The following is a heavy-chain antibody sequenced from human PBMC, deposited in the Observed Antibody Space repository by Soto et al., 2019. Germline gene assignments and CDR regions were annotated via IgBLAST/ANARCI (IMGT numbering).Heavy chain of an antibody. CDR1: GFTFSTYW. J-gene: IGHJ4*02. CDR2: INQDGSKK. Sequence: GGSLRLSCAASGFTFSTYWMSWVRQAPGKGLEWVANINQDGSKKSYVDSVKGRFTISRDNAKNSLYLQLNSLRAEDTAVYFCARGGYCSGSSCYPHMLYWGQGTLVTVSS. CDR3: ARGGYCSGSSCYPHMLY. V-gene: IGHV3-7*01. D-gene: IGHD2-15*01.